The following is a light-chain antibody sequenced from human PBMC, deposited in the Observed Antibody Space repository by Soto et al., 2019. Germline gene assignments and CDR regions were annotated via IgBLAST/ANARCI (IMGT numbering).Light chain of an antibody. CDR2: GAS. Sequence: EIVLTQSPATLSLSPGERATLSCRASQSVSSNLAWYQQKPGQAPRLLIYGASTRAIDIPARFSGSGSETEFTLTISSLQSEDFAVYYCQQYNNWPRTFGQGTKVDIK. V-gene: IGKV3-15*01. CDR1: QSVSSN. CDR3: QQYNNWPRT. J-gene: IGKJ1*01.